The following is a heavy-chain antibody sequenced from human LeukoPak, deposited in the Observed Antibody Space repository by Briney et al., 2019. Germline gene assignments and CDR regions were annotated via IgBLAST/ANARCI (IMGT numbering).Heavy chain of an antibody. CDR3: ARDQSPKWGSGERYFDF. J-gene: IGHJ4*02. Sequence: GRSLRLSCAASGFTFNTYGMHWVRQAPGKGLEWVSVVRYDGSDIYYADSVKGRFTISRDNSKNTLYLQMNSLRAEDTAVYYCARDQSPKWGSGERYFDFWGQGTLVTVSS. CDR1: GFTFNTYG. CDR2: VRYDGSDI. D-gene: IGHD7-27*01. V-gene: IGHV3-33*01.